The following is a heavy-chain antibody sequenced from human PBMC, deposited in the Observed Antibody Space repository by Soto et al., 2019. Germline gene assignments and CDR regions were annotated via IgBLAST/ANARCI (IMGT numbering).Heavy chain of an antibody. CDR3: LYYYDSSGYYYIDY. J-gene: IGHJ4*02. D-gene: IGHD3-22*01. CDR1: GFTFSNAW. V-gene: IGHV3-15*01. Sequence: NPGGSLRLSCAASGFTFSNAWMSWVRQAPGKGLEWVGRIKSKTDGGTTDYAAPVKGRFTISRDDSKNTLYLQMNSLKTEDTAVYYCLYYYDSSGYYYIDYWGQGTLVTVSS. CDR2: IKSKTDGGTT.